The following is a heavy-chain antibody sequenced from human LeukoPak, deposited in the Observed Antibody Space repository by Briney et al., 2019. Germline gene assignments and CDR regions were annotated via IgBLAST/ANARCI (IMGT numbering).Heavy chain of an antibody. J-gene: IGHJ4*02. CDR3: AKGGKWDVTPFDY. V-gene: IGHV3-30*18. CDR1: GFTFNNYG. CDR2: ISYDGRNI. D-gene: IGHD1-26*01. Sequence: GKSLRLSCAASGFTFNNYGMHWVRQAPGKGLEWVAVISYDGRNIHYPDSVKGRFTISRDISTDTLWLQMDSLRTEDTAVYYCAKGGKWDVTPFDYWGQGTLVTVSS.